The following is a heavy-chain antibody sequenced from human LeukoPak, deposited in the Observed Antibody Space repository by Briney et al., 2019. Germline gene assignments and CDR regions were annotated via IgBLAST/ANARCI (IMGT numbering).Heavy chain of an antibody. J-gene: IGHJ4*02. CDR1: GFPFSSYG. D-gene: IGHD6-19*01. CDR3: ARVWAVAGPYYFDY. CDR2: ISYDGSNK. Sequence: GGSLRLSCVASGFPFSSYGMHWVRQAPGKGLEWVAVISYDGSNKYYTDSVKGRFTISRDNSKNTLYLQMNSLRAEDTAVYYCARVWAVAGPYYFDYWGQGTLVTVSS. V-gene: IGHV3-30*03.